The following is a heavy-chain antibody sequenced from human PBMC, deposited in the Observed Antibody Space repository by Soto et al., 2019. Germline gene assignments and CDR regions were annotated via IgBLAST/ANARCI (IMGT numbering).Heavy chain of an antibody. J-gene: IGHJ4*02. CDR2: IFQSGST. D-gene: IGHD1-26*01. CDR1: GGSIRSNNW. Sequence: QVQLQESGPGLVKPSRTLSLTCAVSGGSIRSNNWWSWVRQAPGKGLEWIGEIFQSGSTNYNPSLKTRVTVSVDKSKHHVSLKLSSLTAADTAVYDCARVYSGRYSDSWGQGTLVTVSS. V-gene: IGHV4-4*02. CDR3: ARVYSGRYSDS.